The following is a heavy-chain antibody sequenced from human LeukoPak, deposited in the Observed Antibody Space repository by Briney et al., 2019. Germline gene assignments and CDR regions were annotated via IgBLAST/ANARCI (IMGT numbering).Heavy chain of an antibody. CDR1: GFNFSSYG. D-gene: IGHD4-23*01. Sequence: GGSLRLSCAASGFNFSSYGMRWGRQAPGKGLEWVAVISYDGSNKYYADSVKGRFTISRDNSKNTLYLQMNSLRAEDTAVYYCAKIITTVVTHEDYWGQGTLVTVSS. V-gene: IGHV3-30*18. J-gene: IGHJ4*02. CDR3: AKIITTVVTHEDY. CDR2: ISYDGSNK.